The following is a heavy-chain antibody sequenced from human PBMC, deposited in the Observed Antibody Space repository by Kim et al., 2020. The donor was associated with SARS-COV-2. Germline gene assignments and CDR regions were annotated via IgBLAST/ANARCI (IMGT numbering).Heavy chain of an antibody. V-gene: IGHV1-69*13. CDR3: ASPRLGSGGSCYSSSCYYYYGMDV. D-gene: IGHD2-15*01. CDR2: IIPIFGTA. Sequence: SVKVSCKASGGTFSSYAISWVRQAPGQGLEWMGGIIPIFGTANYAQKFQGRVTITADESTSTAYMELSSLRSEDTAVYYCASPRLGSGGSCYSSSCYYYYGMDVWGQGTTVTVSS. J-gene: IGHJ6*02. CDR1: GGTFSSYA.